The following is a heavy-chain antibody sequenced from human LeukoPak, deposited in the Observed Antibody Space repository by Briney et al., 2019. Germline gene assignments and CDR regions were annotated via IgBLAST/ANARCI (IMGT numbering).Heavy chain of an antibody. CDR1: GFTFSIYG. V-gene: IGHV3-30*18. D-gene: IGHD6-13*01. CDR3: AKDKRLAAAGMDY. J-gene: IGHJ4*02. CDR2: ISYDGSNK. Sequence: PGRSLRLSCAASGFTFSIYGMHWVRQAPGKGLEWVAVISYDGSNKYYADSVKGRFTISRDNSKNTLYLQMNSLRAEDTAVYYCAKDKRLAAAGMDYWGQGTLVTVSS.